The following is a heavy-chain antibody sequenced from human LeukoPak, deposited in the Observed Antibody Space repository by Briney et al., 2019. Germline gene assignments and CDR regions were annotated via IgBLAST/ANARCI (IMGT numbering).Heavy chain of an antibody. V-gene: IGHV6-1*01. CDR3: AREVNMVLAR. CDR1: GDSVSSNSAT. Sequence: SSQTLSLTCAISGDSVSSNSATWTWIRQSPSRGLEWLGRTYYMSKWNNDYAVSVKSRITINPDTSKNQFSLQLKSVTPEDTAVYYCAREVNMVLARWGQGTQVTVSS. D-gene: IGHD3-10*01. J-gene: IGHJ4*02. CDR2: TYYMSKWNN.